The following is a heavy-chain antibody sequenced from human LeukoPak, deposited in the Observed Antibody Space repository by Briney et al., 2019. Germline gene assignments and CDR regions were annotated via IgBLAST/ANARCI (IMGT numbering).Heavy chain of an antibody. CDR1: AGSLSTYW. CDR3: ARTGSSGSFSDY. Sequence: SETLSLTCSVSAGSLSTYWWSWIRQPPGKGLEWIGFIHYTGGTLYNPSLKSRVTLSVDVSKSQFSLGLTSATTADTAVYYCARTGSSGSFSDYWGQGTLVTVSS. J-gene: IGHJ4*02. D-gene: IGHD3-10*01. V-gene: IGHV4-59*01. CDR2: IHYTGGT.